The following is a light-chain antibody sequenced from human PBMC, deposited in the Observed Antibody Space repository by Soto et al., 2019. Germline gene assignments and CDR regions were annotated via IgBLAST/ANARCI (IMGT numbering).Light chain of an antibody. CDR2: KAS. V-gene: IGKV1-5*03. CDR3: QQYNSYAWT. J-gene: IGKJ1*01. CDR1: QSISSW. Sequence: DILMTQSPSTLSASVGDRVTITCRASQSISSWLAWYQQKPGKAPKLLIYKASSLESGVPSRFSGSGSGTEFTLTISSLQPDDFATYYYQQYNSYAWTFGQGTKVEIK.